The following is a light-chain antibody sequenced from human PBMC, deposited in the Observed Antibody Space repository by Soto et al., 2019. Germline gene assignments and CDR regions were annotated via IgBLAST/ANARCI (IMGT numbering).Light chain of an antibody. Sequence: VLSQSTATLSLSPVERASLSCRASRTIDNTLAWYQRKPGQAPRLLIYDASTRATGFPARFSGSGSGTEFTLTISSLQSEDFAVYYCQQYDNWPLTFGQGTRLEI. V-gene: IGKV3-15*01. J-gene: IGKJ5*01. CDR3: QQYDNWPLT. CDR1: RTIDNT. CDR2: DAS.